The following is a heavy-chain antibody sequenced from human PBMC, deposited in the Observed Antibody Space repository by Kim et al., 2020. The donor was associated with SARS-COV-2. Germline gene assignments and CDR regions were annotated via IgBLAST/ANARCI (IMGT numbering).Heavy chain of an antibody. CDR1: GYTFTGYY. Sequence: ASVKVSCKASGYTFTGYYMLWVRQDPGQGLEWIGRINPNSVGTNYAQKFQGRVTMTRDTSISTDYIELSRLRSDDTAVYYCASRMYGGNSVECDYWGQGTLVTVSS. J-gene: IGHJ4*02. D-gene: IGHD2-21*02. CDR2: INPNSVGT. V-gene: IGHV1-2*06. CDR3: ASRMYGGNSVECDY.